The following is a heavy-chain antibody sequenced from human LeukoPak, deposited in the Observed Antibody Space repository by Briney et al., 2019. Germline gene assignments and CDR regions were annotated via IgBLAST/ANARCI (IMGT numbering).Heavy chain of an antibody. Sequence: AGSLSLSCAASGFTFSSYGMHWVRQAQGKGLEWVAVIWYDGSNKYYAYSVRGRFTTSRDNSKNTLYLQMNSLRAEDTAVYFCAKRGVVIRVILVGFHKEAYYVDSWGQGALVTVSS. D-gene: IGHD3-22*01. V-gene: IGHV3-33*06. CDR2: IWYDGSNK. CDR1: GFTFSSYG. J-gene: IGHJ4*02. CDR3: AKRGVVIRVILVGFHKEAYYVDS.